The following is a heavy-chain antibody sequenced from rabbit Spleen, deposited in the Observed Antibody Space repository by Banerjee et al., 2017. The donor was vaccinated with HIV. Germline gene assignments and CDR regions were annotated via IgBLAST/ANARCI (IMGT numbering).Heavy chain of an antibody. D-gene: IGHD6-1*01. V-gene: IGHV1S7*01. CDR1: GFTLSSYY. Sequence: QSLEESGGGLVKPEGSLTLTCTASGFTLSSYYMNWVRQAPGKGLEWIGYIDPVFGITYYANWVNGRFSISRENAQNTVFLQMTSLTAADTATYFCARGDGYAYGGYDLWGQGTLVTVS. CDR3: ARGDGYAYGGYDL. J-gene: IGHJ4*01. CDR2: IDPVFGIT.